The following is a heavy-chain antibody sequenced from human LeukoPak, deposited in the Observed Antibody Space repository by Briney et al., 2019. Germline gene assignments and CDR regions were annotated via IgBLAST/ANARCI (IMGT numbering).Heavy chain of an antibody. Sequence: GRSLRLSCAASGFTFSSYAMHWVRQAPGKGLEWVAVISYDGSNKYYADSVKGRFTISRDNSKNTLYLQMNSLRAEDTAVYYCARDPLYCSGGSCYSYYFDYRGQGTLVTVSS. V-gene: IGHV3-30-3*01. D-gene: IGHD2-15*01. J-gene: IGHJ4*02. CDR1: GFTFSSYA. CDR3: ARDPLYCSGGSCYSYYFDY. CDR2: ISYDGSNK.